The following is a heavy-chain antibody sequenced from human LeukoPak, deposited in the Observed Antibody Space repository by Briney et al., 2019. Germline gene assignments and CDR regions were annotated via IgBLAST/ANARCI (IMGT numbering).Heavy chain of an antibody. J-gene: IGHJ4*02. CDR1: GFTFSSYW. CDR2: IKQDGSEK. Sequence: PGGSLRLSCAASGFTFSSYWMSWVRQAPGKGLEWVANIKQDGSEKYYVDSVKGRFSISRDNAKNSLYLQMNSLRAEDTAVYYCARHPSSTSCYSDYWGQGTLVTVSS. V-gene: IGHV3-7*01. CDR3: ARHPSSTSCYSDY. D-gene: IGHD2-2*02.